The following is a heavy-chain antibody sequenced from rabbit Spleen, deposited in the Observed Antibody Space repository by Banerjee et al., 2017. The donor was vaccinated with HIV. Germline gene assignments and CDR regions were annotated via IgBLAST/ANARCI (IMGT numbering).Heavy chain of an antibody. CDR3: ARDKASISGDYGPWYFDL. V-gene: IGHV1S47*01. CDR1: GFDFSSYG. J-gene: IGHJ4*01. D-gene: IGHD1-1*01. Sequence: QEQLVESGGGLVQPGGSLKLSCKASGFDFSSYGVSWVRQAPGKGPEWIAYIDPVFGNTYYASWVNGRFTISRHNAQNTLYLQLNSLTAADTATYFCARDKASISGDYGPWYFDLWGQGTLVTVS. CDR2: IDPVFGNT.